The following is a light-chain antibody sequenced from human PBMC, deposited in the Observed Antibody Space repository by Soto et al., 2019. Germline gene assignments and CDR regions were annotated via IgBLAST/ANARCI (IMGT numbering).Light chain of an antibody. V-gene: IGLV2-14*01. CDR3: SSYTSSSTPYV. Sequence: QSALTQPASVSGSPGQSITISCTGTSSDVGGYNYVSWYQQHPGKAPKLMIYEVSNRPSGVSNRFSGSKSGNKASLTISGLQAEDEVDYYCSSYTSSSTPYVFGTGTKLTVL. CDR2: EVS. CDR1: SSDVGGYNY. J-gene: IGLJ1*01.